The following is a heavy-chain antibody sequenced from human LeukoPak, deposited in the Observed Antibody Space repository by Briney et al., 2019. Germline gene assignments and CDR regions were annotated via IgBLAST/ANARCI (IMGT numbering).Heavy chain of an antibody. J-gene: IGHJ4*02. CDR3: ARGGDYEIDY. D-gene: IGHD4-17*01. V-gene: IGHV4-59*01. CDR1: GVSIRTYY. Sequence: ETLSLTCTVSGVSIRTYYWNWIRQPPGKGPEWIGYIYRGSTNYNPSFESRVSISVDTSKNQFSLKLSSVTTADTAVYYCARGGDYEIDYWGQGILVTVSS. CDR2: IYRGST.